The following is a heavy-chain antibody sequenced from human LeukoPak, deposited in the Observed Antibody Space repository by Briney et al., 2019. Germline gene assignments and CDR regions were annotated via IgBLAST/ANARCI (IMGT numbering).Heavy chain of an antibody. Sequence: GGSLRLSCAASEFTVSSNYMIWVRQAPGRGLEWVSVIYSGGNTYYADSVKGRFTISRDNSKNTLYLQMNSLRAEDTAVYYCARGLLASALQRRGGYFDYWGQGTLVTVSS. J-gene: IGHJ4*02. V-gene: IGHV3-66*01. CDR3: ARGLLASALQRRGGYFDY. CDR1: EFTVSSNY. CDR2: IYSGGNT. D-gene: IGHD6-13*01.